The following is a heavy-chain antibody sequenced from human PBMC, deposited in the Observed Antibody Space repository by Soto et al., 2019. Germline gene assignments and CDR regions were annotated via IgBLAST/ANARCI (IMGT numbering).Heavy chain of an antibody. D-gene: IGHD4-17*01. CDR2: ISGKNGNT. V-gene: IGHV1-18*04. Sequence: QVHLVQSGGELKKPGASVKVSCKASGYSFSDFGITWVRQAPGQGLEWMGWISGKNGNTNYAQKVQGRVTLTADTSTSTASMEMRALTSDDTGIYYCARSDYYEATGTFENWGQGTPVTVSS. J-gene: IGHJ4*02. CDR3: ARSDYYEATGTFEN. CDR1: GYSFSDFG.